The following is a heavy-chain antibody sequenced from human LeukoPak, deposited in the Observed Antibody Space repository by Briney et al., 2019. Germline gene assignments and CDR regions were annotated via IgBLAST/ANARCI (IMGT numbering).Heavy chain of an antibody. CDR3: ARSYKRGVLMVYADYFDY. CDR2: INHSGST. J-gene: IGHJ4*02. V-gene: IGHV4-34*01. CDR1: GGSFSGYY. Sequence: PSETLSLTCAVYGGSFSGYYWSWIRQPPGKGLEWIGEINHSGSTNYNPSLKSRVTISVDTSKNQFSLKLSSVTAADTAVYYCARSYKRGVLMVYADYFDYWGQGTLVTASS. D-gene: IGHD2-8*01.